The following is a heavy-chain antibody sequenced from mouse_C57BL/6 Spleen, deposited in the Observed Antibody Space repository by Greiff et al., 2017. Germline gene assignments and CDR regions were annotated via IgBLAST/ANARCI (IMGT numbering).Heavy chain of an antibody. CDR1: GYSITSGYY. Sequence: EVQLVESGPGLVKPSQSLSLTCSVTGYSITSGYYWNWIRQFPGNKLEWMGYISYDGSNNYNPSLKNRISITRDTSKNQFFLKLNSVTTEDTATYYCARVALYYAGAMDYWGQGTSVTVSS. V-gene: IGHV3-6*01. CDR3: ARVALYYAGAMDY. D-gene: IGHD2-1*01. J-gene: IGHJ4*01. CDR2: ISYDGSN.